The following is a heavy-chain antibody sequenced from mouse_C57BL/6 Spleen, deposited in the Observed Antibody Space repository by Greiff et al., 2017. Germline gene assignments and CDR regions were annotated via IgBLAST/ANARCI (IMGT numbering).Heavy chain of an antibody. V-gene: IGHV1-81*01. D-gene: IGHD2-4*01. CDR2: IYPRSGNT. J-gene: IGHJ3*01. Sequence: QVQLQQSGAELARPGASVKLSCKASGYTFTSYGISWVKQRTGQGLEWIGEIYPRSGNTYYNEKFKGKATLTADKSSSTAYMELRSLTSEDSAVYFCASPGSYYDYDVGGCAYWGQGTLVTVAA. CDR1: GYTFTSYG. CDR3: ASPGSYYDYDVGGCAY.